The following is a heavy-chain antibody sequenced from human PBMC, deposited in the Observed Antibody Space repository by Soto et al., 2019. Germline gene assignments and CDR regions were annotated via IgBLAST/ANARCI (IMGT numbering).Heavy chain of an antibody. Sequence: EVQLVESGGGLVKPGGSLRLSCAASGFTFSSYSMNWVRQAPGKGLEWVSSISSRSSYIYYADSVKGRFTISRDNAKNSLYLQMNSLRAEDTAVYYCARGSSGWYGGANWFDPWGQGTLVTVSS. V-gene: IGHV3-21*01. J-gene: IGHJ5*02. D-gene: IGHD6-19*01. CDR1: GFTFSSYS. CDR2: ISSRSSYI. CDR3: ARGSSGWYGGANWFDP.